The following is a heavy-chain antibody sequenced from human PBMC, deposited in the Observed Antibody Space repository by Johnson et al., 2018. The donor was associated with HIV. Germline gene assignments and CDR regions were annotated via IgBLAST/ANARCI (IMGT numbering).Heavy chain of an antibody. V-gene: IGHV3-11*04. CDR2: ISSSGRTI. Sequence: QVQLVESGGGLVQPGGSLRLSCAASGFTVSSNYMSWVRQAPGKGLEWVSIISSSGRTIYYVDSVKGRFTISRDNAKNSLYLQMNSLRAEDTAVYYCVREEGNDILTRGDAFDIWGQGTMVIVSP. J-gene: IGHJ3*02. CDR1: GFTVSSNY. D-gene: IGHD3-9*01. CDR3: VREEGNDILTRGDAFDI.